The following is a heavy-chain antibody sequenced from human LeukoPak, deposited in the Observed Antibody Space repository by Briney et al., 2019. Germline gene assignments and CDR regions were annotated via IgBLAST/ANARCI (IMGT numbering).Heavy chain of an antibody. D-gene: IGHD3-22*01. V-gene: IGHV4-59*12. CDR1: GVSISSYY. CDR2: IYYSGST. Sequence: SETLSLTCTVSGVSISSYYWSWIRQPPGKGLEWIGYIYYSGSTNYNPSLKSRVTISVDTSKNQFSLKLSSVTAADTAVYYCARDSPPDSSGYYSPFDYWGQGTLVTVSS. CDR3: ARDSPPDSSGYYSPFDY. J-gene: IGHJ4*02.